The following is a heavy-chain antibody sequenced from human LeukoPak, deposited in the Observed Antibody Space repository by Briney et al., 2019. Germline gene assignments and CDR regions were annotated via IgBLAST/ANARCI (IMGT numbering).Heavy chain of an antibody. D-gene: IGHD6-13*01. CDR2: IYYSGST. CDR3: ARVLGSSWYSDAFDI. Sequence: PSETLSLTCTVSGGSISSSVYYWAWIRQPPGKGLEWIGSIYYSGSTYYNPSLKSRVTKSVDTSKNQFSLKLSSVTAADTAVYYCARVLGSSWYSDAFDIWGQGTMVTVSS. J-gene: IGHJ3*02. V-gene: IGHV4-39*07. CDR1: GGSISSSVYY.